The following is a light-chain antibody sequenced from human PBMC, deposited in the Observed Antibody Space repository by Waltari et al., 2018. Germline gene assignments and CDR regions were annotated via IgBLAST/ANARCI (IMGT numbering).Light chain of an antibody. CDR3: QQYYRTPPT. CDR1: QTVLYSSNNKNF. J-gene: IGKJ2*01. V-gene: IGKV4-1*01. CDR2: WAS. Sequence: AVSLGERATINCKSSQTVLYSSNNKNFLAWYQQKAGQPPKLLINWASTREFGVPDRFSGSGSGTDFTLTISSLQAEDVAVYYCQQYYRTPPTFGQGTKLEIK.